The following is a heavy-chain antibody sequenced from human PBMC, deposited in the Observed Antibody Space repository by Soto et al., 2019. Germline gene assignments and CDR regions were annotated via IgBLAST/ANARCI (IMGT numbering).Heavy chain of an antibody. CDR1: GFTFSNYA. CDR3: AKDLSYFDFWSGSPFDP. D-gene: IGHD3-3*01. Sequence: GSLRLSCAASGFTFSNYAMSWVRQAPGKGLEWVSAIRGSGGSTYYADSVKGRFTISRDNSKNTLYLQMNSLRAEDTAVYYCAKDLSYFDFWSGSPFDPWGQGTLVTVSS. J-gene: IGHJ5*02. CDR2: IRGSGGST. V-gene: IGHV3-23*01.